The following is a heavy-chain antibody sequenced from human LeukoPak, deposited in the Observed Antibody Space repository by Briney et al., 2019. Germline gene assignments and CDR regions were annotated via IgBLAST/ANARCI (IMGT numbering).Heavy chain of an antibody. Sequence: ASVKVSCKVSGYTLTELSMHWVRQAPGKGLEWMGGFDPEDGETIYAQKSQGRVTMTEDTSTDTAYMELSSLRSEDTAVYYCATSPRIVVVPAAMIRWFDPWGQGTLVTVSS. V-gene: IGHV1-24*01. CDR1: GYTLTELS. D-gene: IGHD2-2*01. CDR3: ATSPRIVVVPAAMIRWFDP. CDR2: FDPEDGET. J-gene: IGHJ5*02.